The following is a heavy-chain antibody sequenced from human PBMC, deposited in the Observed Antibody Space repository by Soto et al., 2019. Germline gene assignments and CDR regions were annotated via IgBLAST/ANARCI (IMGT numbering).Heavy chain of an antibody. CDR1: GFTFSSYW. CDR2: ITSDGSST. D-gene: IGHD3-3*01. Sequence: EVQLVESGGGLVQPGGSLRLSCAASGFTFSSYWMHWVRQAPGKGLAGVSRITSDGSSTSYADSGKGRHTISSDNAKKTQYLQMKRLRAQDTAVYYCARNDYDFWSCYYRVSARVRHRDYWGQGTLVDLSS. V-gene: IGHV3-74*01. J-gene: IGHJ4*02. CDR3: ARNDYDFWSCYYRVSARVRHRDY.